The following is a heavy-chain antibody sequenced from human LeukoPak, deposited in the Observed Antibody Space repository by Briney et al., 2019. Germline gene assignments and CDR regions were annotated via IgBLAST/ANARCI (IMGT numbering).Heavy chain of an antibody. V-gene: IGHV3-66*03. CDR2: IRDSGEA. CDR3: ARDRAANQDWVEFDP. CDR1: GFRVSDYY. J-gene: IGHJ5*02. Sequence: HAGGSLRLSCAVSGFRVSDYYMSWVRQAPGKGLEWVGLIRDSGEALYADFARGRFATSRDESENTLYLQINSLRVEDTAVYFCARDRAANQDWVEFDPWGQGTPVIVSS. D-gene: IGHD3/OR15-3a*01.